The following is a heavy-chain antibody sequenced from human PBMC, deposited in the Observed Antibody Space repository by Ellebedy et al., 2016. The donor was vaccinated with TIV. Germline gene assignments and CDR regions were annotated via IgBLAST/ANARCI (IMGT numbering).Heavy chain of an antibody. V-gene: IGHV4-4*02. J-gene: IGHJ4*02. CDR3: ARGRVVEYSSLLFDS. D-gene: IGHD5-18*01. CDR1: GGSIRSNKW. Sequence: MPSETLSLTCAVSGGSIRSNKWWSWVRQSPGKGLEWIAEINFSGNTNYNSSLRSRVTVSVDKSKSQISLNLRSVTAADTAMYYCARGRVVEYSSLLFDSWGQGTPVTVSS. CDR2: INFSGNT.